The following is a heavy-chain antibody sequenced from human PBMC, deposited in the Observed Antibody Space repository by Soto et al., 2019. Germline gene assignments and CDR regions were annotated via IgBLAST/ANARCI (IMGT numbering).Heavy chain of an antibody. J-gene: IGHJ4*02. CDR1: GGSISSSSYY. Sequence: LSLTCTVSGGSISSSSYYWGWIRQPPGKGLEWIGSIYYSGSTYYNPSLKSRVTISVDTSKNQFSLKLSSVTAADTAVYYCARRPRSSWLDDYWGQGALVTVSS. CDR3: ARRPRSSWLDDY. CDR2: IYYSGST. V-gene: IGHV4-39*01. D-gene: IGHD6-13*01.